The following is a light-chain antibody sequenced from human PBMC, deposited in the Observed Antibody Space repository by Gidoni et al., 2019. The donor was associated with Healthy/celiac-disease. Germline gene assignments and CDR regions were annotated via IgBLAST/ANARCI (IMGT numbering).Light chain of an antibody. CDR2: WAS. Sequence: DILMTQSPDSLALSLGERATINCKSTQSVLDSSKNKNFLAWYQQKAGQPPKLLIYWASTRESGVPERFSGSGSGTDVSLIISGLKAEDVALYYCQQYYTVPHTFGQGTKVEIK. V-gene: IGKV4-1*01. J-gene: IGKJ1*01. CDR1: QSVLDSSKNKNF. CDR3: QQYYTVPHT.